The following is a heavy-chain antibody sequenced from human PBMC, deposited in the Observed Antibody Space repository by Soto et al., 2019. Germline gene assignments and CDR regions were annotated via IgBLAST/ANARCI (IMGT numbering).Heavy chain of an antibody. CDR3: ARLEGFSRYSWFDP. J-gene: IGHJ5*02. CDR1: SISINTYY. D-gene: IGHD6-13*01. Sequence: SETLSLTCTLYSISINTYYGNWIRESTGKGPEWIGQVFYSGSTNYNPSLRSRLTLSVDTSKNQFSLKLTSVTAADTAVYYCARLEGFSRYSWFDPWGQGTLVTVS. CDR2: VFYSGST. V-gene: IGHV4-59*08.